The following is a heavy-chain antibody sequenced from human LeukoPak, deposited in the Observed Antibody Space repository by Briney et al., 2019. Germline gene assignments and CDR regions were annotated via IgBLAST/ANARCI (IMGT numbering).Heavy chain of an antibody. D-gene: IGHD3-22*01. CDR1: GFTFDDYA. Sequence: GALRLSCAASGFTFDDYAMHWVRQAPGKGLEWVSLISGDGGSTYYADSVKGRFTISRDNSKNSLYLQMNSLRTEDTALYYCAQTRGKYYYDSSGPVGYWGQGTLVTVSS. V-gene: IGHV3-43*02. J-gene: IGHJ4*02. CDR2: ISGDGGST. CDR3: AQTRGKYYYDSSGPVGY.